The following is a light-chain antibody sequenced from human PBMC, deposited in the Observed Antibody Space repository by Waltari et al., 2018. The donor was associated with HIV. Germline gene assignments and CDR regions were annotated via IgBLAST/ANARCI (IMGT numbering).Light chain of an antibody. CDR1: SSDVGGHNS. V-gene: IGLV2-14*03. CDR2: DVS. Sequence: QSALTQPASVSGSLGQSITISCTGTSSDVGGHNSVSWYQQHPGKAPKPLISDVSNRPSVVSYRFSGSKSGNTASLTISVLQAEDEADYYCSSYTANSRIFGGGTRLTVL. CDR3: SSYTANSRI. J-gene: IGLJ2*01.